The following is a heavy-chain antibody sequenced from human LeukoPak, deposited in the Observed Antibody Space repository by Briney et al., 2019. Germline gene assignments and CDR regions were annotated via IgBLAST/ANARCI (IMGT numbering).Heavy chain of an antibody. J-gene: IGHJ4*02. D-gene: IGHD2-2*01. V-gene: IGHV4-4*02. CDR1: GGSMSSTDW. CDR3: ASHIVVVTAAMWS. Sequence: SETLSLTCTVSGGSMSSTDWWSWVRQPPRKGLEWIGEIYLGGIINYNPSLKSRVTISVDKSNNQFSLKLTSGHPADPAMSYRASHIVVVTAAMWSRGQGTLVTASS. CDR2: IYLGGII.